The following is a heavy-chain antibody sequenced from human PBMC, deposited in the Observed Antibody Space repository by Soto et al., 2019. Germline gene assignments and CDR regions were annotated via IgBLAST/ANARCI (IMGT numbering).Heavy chain of an antibody. CDR2: LIPYNGDR. D-gene: IGHD5-12*01. CDR3: VRDASSGYRGWWDP. J-gene: IGHJ5*02. Sequence: ASVKVSCKASGYTFTSYGISWVRQAPGQGLEWLGLLIPYNGDRIYAQKFQGRVILTTDTATNTAYMELGSLRSDDTAVYYCVRDASSGYRGWWDPWGQGTLVTVSS. V-gene: IGHV1-18*01. CDR1: GYTFTSYG.